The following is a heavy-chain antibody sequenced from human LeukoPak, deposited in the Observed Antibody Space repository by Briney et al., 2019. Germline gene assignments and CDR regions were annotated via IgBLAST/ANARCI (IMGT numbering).Heavy chain of an antibody. J-gene: IGHJ6*02. Sequence: GRSLRLSCAASGFTLSTYGMHWVRQAPGKGPEWVAVISHDGSSKYYTGSVKGRFTISRDSPKNALYLQMDSLRAEDTAVYYCARIADGSGSCYYYYYGMDVWGQGTTVTVSS. CDR3: ARIADGSGSCYYYYYGMDV. CDR1: GFTLSTYG. CDR2: ISHDGSSK. D-gene: IGHD3-10*01. V-gene: IGHV3-30*03.